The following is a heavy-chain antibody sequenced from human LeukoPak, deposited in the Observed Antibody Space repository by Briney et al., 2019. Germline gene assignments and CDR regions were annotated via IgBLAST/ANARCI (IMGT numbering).Heavy chain of an antibody. V-gene: IGHV3-11*04. CDR3: TRDAALVPGKNF. J-gene: IGHJ4*02. Sequence: PGGSLRLSCAASGFTFSDYYMSWIRQAPGKGLEWVSYIRYSGSTLYYADSVKGRFTMSRDNAKNSVYLQMNSLRAEDTAFYYCTRDAALVPGKNFWGQGTLVTVSS. CDR1: GFTFSDYY. D-gene: IGHD6-19*01. CDR2: IRYSGSTL.